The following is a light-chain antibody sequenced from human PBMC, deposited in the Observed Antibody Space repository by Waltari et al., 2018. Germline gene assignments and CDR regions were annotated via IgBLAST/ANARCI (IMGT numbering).Light chain of an antibody. J-gene: IGLJ3*02. CDR2: GVH. V-gene: IGLV1-40*01. CDR3: QSYDTTLSVV. Sequence: QSVLTQPPSVSGAPGQRVTISCSGSGSNIGAGYDVHWYRQLPGKAPPLLVYGVHTRPPRGSERFSGSHGDTSASLAIAGLQADDEADYYCQSYDTTLSVVFGGGTKLTVL. CDR1: GSNIGAGYD.